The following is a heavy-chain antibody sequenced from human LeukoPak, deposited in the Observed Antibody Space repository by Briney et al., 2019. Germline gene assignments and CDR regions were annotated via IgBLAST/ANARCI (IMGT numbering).Heavy chain of an antibody. CDR1: GYTFTSYG. Sequence: ASVNVSCTASGYTFTSYGISWVRQAPGQGLEWMGWISAYNGNTNYAQKLQGRVTMTTDTSTSTAYMELRSLRSDDTAVYYCARVKYDILTGLYYYYGMDVWGQGTTVTVSS. CDR2: ISAYNGNT. V-gene: IGHV1-18*01. J-gene: IGHJ6*02. CDR3: ARVKYDILTGLYYYYGMDV. D-gene: IGHD3-9*01.